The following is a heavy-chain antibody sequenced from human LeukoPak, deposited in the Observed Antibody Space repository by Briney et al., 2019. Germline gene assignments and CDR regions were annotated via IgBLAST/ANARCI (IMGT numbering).Heavy chain of an antibody. CDR2: ITSSSMYI. V-gene: IGHV3-21*01. CDR1: GFTFSNYN. CDR3: ARDPYNGNYGDSYYYFMDA. J-gene: IGHJ6*03. D-gene: IGHD1-26*01. Sequence: PGGSLRLSCAASGFTFSNYNMNWVRQTPGRGLEWVSSITSSSMYIYYADSVKGRFTISRDNAKNSLSLQMNSLRAEDTAVYYCARDPYNGNYGDSYYYFMDAWGKGTTVTISS.